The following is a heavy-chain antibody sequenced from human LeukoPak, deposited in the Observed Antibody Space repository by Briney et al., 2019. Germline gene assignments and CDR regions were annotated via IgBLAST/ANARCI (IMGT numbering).Heavy chain of an antibody. CDR3: ARGINDGSGSSYRAFDI. D-gene: IGHD3-10*01. CDR1: GFTFSSYW. CDR2: IKEDGSEK. V-gene: IGHV3-7*01. Sequence: HPGGSLRLSCAASGFTFSSYWMTWVRQAPGKGLEWVANIKEDGSEKYYVDSVKGRFTISRDNAKNSLYLQMNSLRAEDTAVYNCARGINDGSGSSYRAFDIWGQGTMVTVSS. J-gene: IGHJ3*02.